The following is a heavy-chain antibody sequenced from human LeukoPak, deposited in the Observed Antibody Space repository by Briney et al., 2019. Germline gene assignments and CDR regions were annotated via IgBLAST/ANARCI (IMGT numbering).Heavy chain of an antibody. V-gene: IGHV3-15*01. Sequence: GGSLRLSCAASGFTVSNNYMSWVRQAPGKGLEWVGRIKSKTDGETTDYTEPVKGRFTISRDVSKNTLYLQMNSLKSEDTAVYYCTTYKVTTAFDLWGRGTLVTVSS. J-gene: IGHJ2*01. CDR3: TTYKVTTAFDL. D-gene: IGHD4-17*01. CDR2: IKSKTDGETT. CDR1: GFTVSNNY.